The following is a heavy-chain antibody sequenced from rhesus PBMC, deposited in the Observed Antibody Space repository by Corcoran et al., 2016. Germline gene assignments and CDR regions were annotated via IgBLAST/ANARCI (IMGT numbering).Heavy chain of an antibody. CDR2: IYGSGSST. D-gene: IGHD6-25*01. CDR3: ARVGSWDEYFEF. J-gene: IGHJ1*01. V-gene: IGHV4-169*01. Sequence: QLQLQESGPGLVKPSETLSVTCAVSGGSISSSYWSWIRQAPGKGLEWIVYIYGSGSSTNYNPARKSRVTLSVDTSKNQLSLKLSSVTTADTAVYYCARVGSWDEYFEFWGQGALVTVSS. CDR1: GGSISSSY.